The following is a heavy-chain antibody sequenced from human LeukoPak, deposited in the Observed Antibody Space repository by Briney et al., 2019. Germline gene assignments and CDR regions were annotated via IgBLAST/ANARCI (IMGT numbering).Heavy chain of an antibody. Sequence: GGSLRLSCAASGFTFSSHAMSWVRQAPGKGLEWVSAISGSGGSTYYADSVKGRFTISRDNSKNTLYLQMNSLRAEDTAVYYCAKDPGPIQLWYFDYWGQGTLVTVSS. CDR1: GFTFSSHA. V-gene: IGHV3-23*01. CDR2: ISGSGGST. D-gene: IGHD5-18*01. CDR3: AKDPGPIQLWYFDY. J-gene: IGHJ4*02.